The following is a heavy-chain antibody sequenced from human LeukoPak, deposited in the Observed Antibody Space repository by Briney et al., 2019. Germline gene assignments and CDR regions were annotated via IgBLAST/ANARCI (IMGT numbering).Heavy chain of an antibody. Sequence: GGSLRLSCSASGFSFSSYTMTWVRQAPGKGPEWVSIISGGGDTTFYTDSVKGRFTISRDNSKNTLYLQMNSLRVEDTAVYYCARVDRNPGYSSGWVAWGQGTLVTVSS. CDR1: GFSFSSYT. D-gene: IGHD6-19*01. CDR2: ISGGGDTT. J-gene: IGHJ5*02. V-gene: IGHV3-23*01. CDR3: ARVDRNPGYSSGWVA.